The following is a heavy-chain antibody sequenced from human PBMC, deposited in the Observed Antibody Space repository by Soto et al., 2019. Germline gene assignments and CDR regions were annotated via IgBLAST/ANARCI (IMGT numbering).Heavy chain of an antibody. J-gene: IGHJ2*01. CDR2: ISSSSSYI. V-gene: IGHV3-21*01. D-gene: IGHD6-19*01. CDR1: GFTFSSYS. CDR3: ARGKAVAGTALDL. Sequence: EVQLVESGGGLVKPGGSLRLSCAASGFTFSSYSMNWVRQAPGKGLEWVSSISSSSSYIYYADSVKGRFTISRDNAKNSRYLQMNSVRAEDTAVYYCARGKAVAGTALDLWGRGTLVTVSS.